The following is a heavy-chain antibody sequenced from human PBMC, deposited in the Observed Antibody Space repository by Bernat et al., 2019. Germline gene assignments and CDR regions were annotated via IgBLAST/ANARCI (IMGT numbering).Heavy chain of an antibody. V-gene: IGHV3-23*01. CDR2: ISGSGGST. Sequence: EVQLLESGGGLVQPGGPLRLSCAASGFTFSSYAMSWVRQAPGKGLEWVSAISGSGGSTYYADSVKGRFTISRDNSKNTLYLQMNSLRAEDTAVYYCAKEYSSSWYGATYYFDYWGQGTLVTVSS. CDR1: GFTFSSYA. J-gene: IGHJ4*02. D-gene: IGHD6-13*01. CDR3: AKEYSSSWYGATYYFDY.